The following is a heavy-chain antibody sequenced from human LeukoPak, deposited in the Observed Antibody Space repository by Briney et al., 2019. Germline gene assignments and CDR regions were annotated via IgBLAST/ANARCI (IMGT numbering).Heavy chain of an antibody. CDR2: INPSGGST. CDR1: GYTFTSYY. Sequence: ASVKVSCKASGYTFTSYYMHWVRQAPGQGLEWMGIINPSGGSTSYAQKFQGRVTMTRDTSISTAYMELSRLRSDDTAVYYCARVHQVGATTPFDYWGQGTLVTVSS. V-gene: IGHV1-46*01. D-gene: IGHD1-26*01. CDR3: ARVHQVGATTPFDY. J-gene: IGHJ4*02.